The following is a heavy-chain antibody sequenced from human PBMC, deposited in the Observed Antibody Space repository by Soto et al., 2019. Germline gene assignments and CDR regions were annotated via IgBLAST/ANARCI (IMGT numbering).Heavy chain of an antibody. Sequence: QLQLQESGPGLVKPSETLSLTCAVSGGSISSSMYYWGWIRQPPGKGLERIGSIYYRGGSHYNQSIKNRVTMYVDTSKNQFSLNLNSVHAADTDVYYCASHSRGYCSGGNCYHDDFDIWGQGTMVNVSS. D-gene: IGHD2-15*01. CDR1: GGSISSSMYY. V-gene: IGHV4-39*01. J-gene: IGHJ3*02. CDR2: IYYRGGS. CDR3: ASHSRGYCSGGNCYHDDFDI.